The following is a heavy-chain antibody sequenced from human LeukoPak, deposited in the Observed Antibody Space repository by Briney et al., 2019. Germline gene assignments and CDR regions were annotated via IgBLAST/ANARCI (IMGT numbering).Heavy chain of an antibody. J-gene: IGHJ4*02. V-gene: IGHV3-21*01. Sequence: GGSLRLSCAASGFTFSSYWMNWVRQTPGKGLEWVSSISSSSSYIYYADSVKGRFTISRDNAKNSLYLQMNSLRAEDTAGYYCARDGNGVTVYWGQGTLVTVSS. CDR1: GFTFSSYW. CDR3: ARDGNGVTVY. CDR2: ISSSSSYI. D-gene: IGHD5-18*01.